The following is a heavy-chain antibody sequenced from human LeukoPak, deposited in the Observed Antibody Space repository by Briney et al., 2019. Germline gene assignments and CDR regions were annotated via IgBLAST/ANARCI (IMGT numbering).Heavy chain of an antibody. J-gene: IGHJ4*02. V-gene: IGHV3-23*01. CDR3: AKGLSAGTGFY. Sequence: GGSLRLSCAASGFTFSSYAMSWVRQAPGKGLEWVSAISGSGGSTYYADSVKGRFTISRDNSKNTLYLQMNSLRAGDTAVYYCAKGLSAGTGFYWGQGTLVTVSS. CDR1: GFTFSSYA. D-gene: IGHD3-10*01. CDR2: ISGSGGST.